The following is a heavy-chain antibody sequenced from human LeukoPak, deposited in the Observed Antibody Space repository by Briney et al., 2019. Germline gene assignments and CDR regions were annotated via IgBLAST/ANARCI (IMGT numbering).Heavy chain of an antibody. Sequence: GGSLRLSCAASGFTFSSYVMSWVRQAPGKGLEWVSVISGSGGSTHYVDSVKGRFTISRDNSKNTLYLQMRSLRAEDTAVYYCAKDEVHYYYGVDVWGQGTTVTVSS. CDR2: ISGSGGST. CDR3: AKDEVHYYYGVDV. CDR1: GFTFSSYV. J-gene: IGHJ6*02. V-gene: IGHV3-23*01.